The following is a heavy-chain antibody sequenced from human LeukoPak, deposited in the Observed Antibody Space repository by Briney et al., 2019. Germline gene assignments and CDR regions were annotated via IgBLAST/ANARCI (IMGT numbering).Heavy chain of an antibody. Sequence: GGSLRLSCAASGFTVSNNYMSWVRQAPGKGLEWVSLIYTGGSTDYADSVKGRFTISRDNSKNTLYLQMNSLRAEDTAVYYCARVQDSSGWPYYFDYWGQGTLVTVSS. V-gene: IGHV3-66*01. J-gene: IGHJ4*02. D-gene: IGHD6-19*01. CDR1: GFTVSNNY. CDR2: IYTGGST. CDR3: ARVQDSSGWPYYFDY.